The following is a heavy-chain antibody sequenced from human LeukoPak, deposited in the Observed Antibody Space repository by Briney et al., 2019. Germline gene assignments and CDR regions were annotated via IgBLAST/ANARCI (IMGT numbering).Heavy chain of an antibody. D-gene: IGHD2-2*01. CDR3: AQYAYGMHV. CDR2: ISSNGGNK. Sequence: GGSLRLSCAASGFTFSSYGMHWVRQAPGKGLEWVAVISSNGGNKYYGDSVRGRFTVSRDNSQNTLYLQMNGLRTEDTALYYCAQYAYGMHVWGQGTTVTVSS. V-gene: IGHV3-30*18. J-gene: IGHJ6*02. CDR1: GFTFSSYG.